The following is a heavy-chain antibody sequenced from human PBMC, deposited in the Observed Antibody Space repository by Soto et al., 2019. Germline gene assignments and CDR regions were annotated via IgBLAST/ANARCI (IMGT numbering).Heavy chain of an antibody. V-gene: IGHV3-7*01. D-gene: IGHD2-15*01. CDR2: IKQDGSEK. Sequence: EVQLVESGGGLVQPGGSLRLSCAASGFTFSSYWMSWVRQAPGKGLEWVANIKQDGSEKYYVDSVKGRFTISRDNAKNCLYLQKNSLRAEDTAVYYCARAPAIVVVVAATSFDYWGQGTLVTVSS. J-gene: IGHJ4*02. CDR1: GFTFSSYW. CDR3: ARAPAIVVVVAATSFDY.